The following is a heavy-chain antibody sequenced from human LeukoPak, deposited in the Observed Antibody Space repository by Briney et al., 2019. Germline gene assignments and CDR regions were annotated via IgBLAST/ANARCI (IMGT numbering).Heavy chain of an antibody. J-gene: IGHJ4*02. CDR3: TTWYSSGWYSPGVDY. CDR1: GLTFSNAW. Sequence: GGSLRLSCAASGLTFSNAWMSWVRQAPGKGLEWVGRIKSKTDGGTTDYAAPVKGRFTISRDDSKNTLYLQMNSLKTEDTAVYYCTTWYSSGWYSPGVDYWGQGTLVTVSS. CDR2: IKSKTDGGTT. D-gene: IGHD6-19*01. V-gene: IGHV3-15*01.